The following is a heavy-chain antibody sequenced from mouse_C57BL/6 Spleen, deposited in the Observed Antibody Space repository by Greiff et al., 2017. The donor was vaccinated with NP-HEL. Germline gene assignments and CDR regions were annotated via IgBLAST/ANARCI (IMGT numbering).Heavy chain of an antibody. J-gene: IGHJ4*01. CDR1: GFSLTSYG. CDR3: ARNWAYGRSYYAMDY. CDR2: IWSGGST. Sequence: VKLMESGPGLVQPSQSLSITCTVSGFSLTSYGVHWVRQSPGKGLEWLGVIWSGGSTDYNAAFISRLSISKDNSKSQVFFKMNSLQADDTAIYYCARNWAYGRSYYAMDYWGQGTSVTVSS. D-gene: IGHD1-1*01. V-gene: IGHV2-2*01.